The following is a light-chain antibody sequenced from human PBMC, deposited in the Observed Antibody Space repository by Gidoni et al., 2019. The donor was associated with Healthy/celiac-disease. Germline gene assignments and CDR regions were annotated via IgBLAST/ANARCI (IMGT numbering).Light chain of an antibody. CDR3: QQYNNWPPPRIT. Sequence: EIVMTQPPATLSVSPGERATLSCRASQSVSSNLAWYQQKPGQAPRLLIYGASTRATGIPARFSGSGSGTEFTLTISSLQSEDFAVYYCQQYNNWPPPRITFGPGTKVDIK. CDR1: QSVSSN. CDR2: GAS. V-gene: IGKV3-15*01. J-gene: IGKJ3*01.